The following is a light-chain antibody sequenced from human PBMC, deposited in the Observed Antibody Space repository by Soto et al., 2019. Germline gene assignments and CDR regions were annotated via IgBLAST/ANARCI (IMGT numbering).Light chain of an antibody. CDR2: WAS. J-gene: IGKJ3*01. Sequence: DIVMTQSPDSLAVSLGERATINCKSSQSLLYTSSNKNSLAWYQQRPGQPPKLLIYWASTRESGVPDRFTGSGSGTAFTLTISSLQAEDVEVYYCQQYHRIPGTFGRGTKVDI. V-gene: IGKV4-1*01. CDR1: QSLLYTSSNKNS. CDR3: QQYHRIPGT.